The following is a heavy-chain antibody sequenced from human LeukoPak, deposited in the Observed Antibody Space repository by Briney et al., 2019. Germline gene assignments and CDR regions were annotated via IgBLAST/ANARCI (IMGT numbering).Heavy chain of an antibody. V-gene: IGHV4-34*01. D-gene: IGHD4-11*01. CDR2: INHSGST. CDR3: ARGNLWDYRRYYYYMDV. J-gene: IGHJ6*03. CDR1: GGSFSGYY. Sequence: SETLSLTCPVYGGSFSGYYWSWIRQPPGKGLEWIGEINHSGSTNYNPTLKSRVTISVDTSKNQFSLRLNSVTAADTAVYYCARGNLWDYRRYYYYMDVWGKGTTVTVSS.